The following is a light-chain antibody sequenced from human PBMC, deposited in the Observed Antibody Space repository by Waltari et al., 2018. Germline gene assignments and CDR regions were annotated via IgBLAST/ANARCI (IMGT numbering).Light chain of an antibody. Sequence: ITCRASQDISIWLAWYQQKPGTAPKLLIYGASSLQSGVPSRFSGSGSGTHFTLTVSSLQPEDFATYYCQQTNSFPYTFGQGTKLEIK. CDR3: QQTNSFPYT. CDR1: QDISIW. J-gene: IGKJ2*01. CDR2: GAS. V-gene: IGKV1-12*01.